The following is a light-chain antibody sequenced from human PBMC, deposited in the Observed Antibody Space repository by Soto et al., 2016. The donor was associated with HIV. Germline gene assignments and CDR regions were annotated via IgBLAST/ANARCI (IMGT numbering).Light chain of an antibody. V-gene: IGKV1-6*01. J-gene: IGKJ2*01. CDR1: QAIKNE. CDR2: AAS. CDR3: LQDYSYPYT. Sequence: AIQMTQSPSSLSASVGDRVTITCRASQAIKNELGWYQQKPGKAPKLLIYAASSLGSGVPSRFSGSGSGTDFTFTISSLQPEDSASYFCLQDYSYPYTFGPGDQVGDQT.